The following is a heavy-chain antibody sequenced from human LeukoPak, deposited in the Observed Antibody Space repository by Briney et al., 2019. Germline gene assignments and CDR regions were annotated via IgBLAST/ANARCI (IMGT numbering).Heavy chain of an antibody. D-gene: IGHD2-2*01. CDR1: GFTFSSHW. Sequence: QPGGSLRLSCAASGFTFSSHWMHWARQAPGKGLVWVSRINGDETSTAYADSVKGRFTISRDNSQNTLYLQMNSLRTEDTAVYYCAKDTYCSSAGCYRGYFDYWGQGTLVTVSS. CDR3: AKDTYCSSAGCYRGYFDY. CDR2: INGDETST. J-gene: IGHJ4*02. V-gene: IGHV3-74*01.